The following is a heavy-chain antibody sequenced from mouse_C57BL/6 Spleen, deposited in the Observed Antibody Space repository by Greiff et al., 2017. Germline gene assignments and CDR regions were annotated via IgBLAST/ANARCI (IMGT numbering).Heavy chain of an antibody. D-gene: IGHD1-1*01. CDR2: IYPGNGDT. CDR3: ARIYYGSSRAYFDY. Sequence: LQESGAELVRPGASVKMSCKASGYTFTSYNMHWVKQTPRQGLEWLGAIYPGNGDTSYNQKFKGKATLTVDKSSSTAYMQLSSLTSEDSAVYFCARIYYGSSRAYFDYWGQGTTLTVSS. J-gene: IGHJ2*01. CDR1: GYTFTSYN. V-gene: IGHV1-12*01.